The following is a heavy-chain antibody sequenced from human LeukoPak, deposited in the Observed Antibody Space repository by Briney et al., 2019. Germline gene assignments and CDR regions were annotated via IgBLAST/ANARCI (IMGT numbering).Heavy chain of an antibody. J-gene: IGHJ4*02. CDR3: ASGGRYYDSSGPILDY. V-gene: IGHV4-38-2*02. D-gene: IGHD3-22*01. Sequence: SETLSLTCTVSGYSISSGYYWGWIRQPPGKGLEWIGSIYHSGSTYYNPSLKSRVTISVDTSKNQFSLKLSSVTAADTAVYYCASGGRYYDSSGPILDYWGQGTLVTVSS. CDR2: IYHSGST. CDR1: GYSISSGYY.